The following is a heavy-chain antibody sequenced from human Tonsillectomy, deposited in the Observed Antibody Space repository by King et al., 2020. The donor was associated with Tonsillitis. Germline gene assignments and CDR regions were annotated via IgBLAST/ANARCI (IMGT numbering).Heavy chain of an antibody. J-gene: IGHJ6*04. D-gene: IGHD5-18*01. V-gene: IGHV1-69*17. CDR3: ARGSCDSFGSRYYYYFLGV. CDR1: GGTFSSYG. Sequence: QLVQSGAEVKKPGSSVKVSCKASGGTFSSYGISWVRQAPGQGLEWMGGIIPIFDITNYAQKFQGRVTINADKSTNTAYKEVSSLRAEDTAVYYCARGSCDSFGSRYYYYFLGVWGKGTTVTVSS. CDR2: IIPIFDIT.